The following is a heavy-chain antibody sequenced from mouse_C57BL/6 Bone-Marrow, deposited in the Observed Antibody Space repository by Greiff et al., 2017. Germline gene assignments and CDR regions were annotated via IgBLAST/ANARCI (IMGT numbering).Heavy chain of an antibody. CDR1: GYTFTSYW. Sequence: QVQLQQPGAELVKPGASVKLSCKASGYTFTSYWMQWVKQRPGQGLEWIGEIDPADSYTNYNQKFKGKATLTVDTSSSTAYMQLSSLTSEDSAVYFCAREGTTVVAHWYFDVWGTGTTVTVSS. V-gene: IGHV1-50*01. CDR3: AREGTTVVAHWYFDV. CDR2: IDPADSYT. J-gene: IGHJ1*03. D-gene: IGHD1-1*01.